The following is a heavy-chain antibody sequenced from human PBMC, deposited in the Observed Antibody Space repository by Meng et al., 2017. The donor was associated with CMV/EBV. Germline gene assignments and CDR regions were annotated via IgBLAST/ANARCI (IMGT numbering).Heavy chain of an antibody. CDR2: ISSSSSYI. Sequence: GGSLRLSCAASGFTFSSYSMNWVRQAPGKGPEWVSSISSSSSYIYYADSVKGRFTISRDNAKNSLYLQMNSLRAEDTAVYYCARAIGVVIKIERLSLYYFDYWGQGTLVTVSS. D-gene: IGHD3-3*01. CDR3: ARAIGVVIKIERLSLYYFDY. CDR1: GFTFSSYS. J-gene: IGHJ4*02. V-gene: IGHV3-21*01.